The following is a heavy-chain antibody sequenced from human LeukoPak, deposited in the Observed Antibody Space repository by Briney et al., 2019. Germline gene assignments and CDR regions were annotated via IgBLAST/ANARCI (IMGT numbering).Heavy chain of an antibody. V-gene: IGHV3-23*01. CDR2: ISGNGDSA. Sequence: GGSLRLSCEASGFTFIRYAMSWVRQAPGKGLEGVSTISGNGDSAYYADSVKGRFTISRDNSKNTLYLQMDSLRAEDTAVYYCPRKYDSSGYFDYWGQGTLVTVSS. CDR3: PRKYDSSGYFDY. D-gene: IGHD3-22*01. J-gene: IGHJ4*02. CDR1: GFTFIRYA.